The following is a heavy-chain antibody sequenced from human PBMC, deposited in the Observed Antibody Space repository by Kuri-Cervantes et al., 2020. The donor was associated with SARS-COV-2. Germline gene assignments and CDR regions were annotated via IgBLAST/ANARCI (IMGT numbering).Heavy chain of an antibody. CDR3: ARVSGSGSNWAWYFDL. Sequence: SVKVSCKASGGTFSSYAISWVRQAPGQGLEWMGGIIPIFGTANYAQKFQGRVTITADESTSTAYMELSSLRSEDTAVYYCARVSGSGSNWAWYFDLWGRGTLVTVSS. CDR1: GGTFSSYA. V-gene: IGHV1-69*13. J-gene: IGHJ2*01. CDR2: IIPIFGTA. D-gene: IGHD1-26*01.